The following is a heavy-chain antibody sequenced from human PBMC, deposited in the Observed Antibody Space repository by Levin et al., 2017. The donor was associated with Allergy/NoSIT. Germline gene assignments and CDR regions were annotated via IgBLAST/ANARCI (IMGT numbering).Heavy chain of an antibody. CDR1: GGSVSSGSNY. Sequence: SETLSLTCTVSGGSVSSGSNYWSWIRQPPGKGLEWIGYIYHSGSTNYNPSLKSRVTISVDTSKNQFSLKLSSVTAADTAVYFCARVNTIFGVVITPYFDCWGQGTLVTVSS. D-gene: IGHD3-3*01. CDR2: IYHSGST. V-gene: IGHV4-61*01. J-gene: IGHJ4*02. CDR3: ARVNTIFGVVITPYFDC.